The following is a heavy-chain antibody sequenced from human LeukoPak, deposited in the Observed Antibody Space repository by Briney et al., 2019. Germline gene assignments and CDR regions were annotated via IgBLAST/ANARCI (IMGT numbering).Heavy chain of an antibody. J-gene: IGHJ6*02. CDR2: IKPNSGDT. D-gene: IGHD3-22*01. Sequence: ASVKVSCKASGDTYTAYYMDWVRQAPGQGLEWMGRIKPNSGDTEYAQKFQGRVTMTGDTSISTAYMELSRLRSDDTAVYYCVKMTILSHDDSSGYYSYYYYYYGMDVWGQGTTVTVSS. CDR1: GDTYTAYY. V-gene: IGHV1-2*06. CDR3: VKMTILSHDDSSGYYSYYYYYYGMDV.